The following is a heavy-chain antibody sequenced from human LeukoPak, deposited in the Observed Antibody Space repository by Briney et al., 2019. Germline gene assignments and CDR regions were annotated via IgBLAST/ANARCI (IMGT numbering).Heavy chain of an antibody. CDR3: AKALYYYDSSGQGDY. V-gene: IGHV3-74*01. J-gene: IGHJ4*02. D-gene: IGHD3-22*01. Sequence: GGSLRLSCAASGFTFSSYWMHWVRQAPGKGLVWVSRINSVGSSTSYADSVKGRFTISRDNAKNTLYLQMNSLRAEDTAVYYCAKALYYYDSSGQGDYWGQGTLVTVSS. CDR2: INSVGSST. CDR1: GFTFSSYW.